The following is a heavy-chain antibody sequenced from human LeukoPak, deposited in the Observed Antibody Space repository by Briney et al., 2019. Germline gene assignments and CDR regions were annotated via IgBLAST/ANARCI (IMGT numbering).Heavy chain of an antibody. CDR1: GFNVSRNF. V-gene: IGHV3-66*02. CDR3: VRDGGSHFDF. CDR2: LYAGGPT. J-gene: IGHJ4*02. Sequence: PGGSLRLSCAVSGFNVSRNFMSWIRQTPGKGLEWVSVLYAGGPTFYADSVKGRFTISRDSSKNTLSLQMSSLRSEDTAVYYCVRDGGSHFDFWGQGTLVIVSS. D-gene: IGHD5-24*01.